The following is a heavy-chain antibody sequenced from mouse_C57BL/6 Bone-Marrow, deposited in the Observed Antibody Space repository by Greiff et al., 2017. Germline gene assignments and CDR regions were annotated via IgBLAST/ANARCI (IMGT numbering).Heavy chain of an antibody. D-gene: IGHD1-1*01. CDR3: ARHAYYGSIAY. V-gene: IGHV5-2*01. J-gene: IGHJ3*01. CDR1: EYEFPSHD. CDR2: INSDGGST. Sequence: EVMLVESGGGLVQPGESLKLSCESNEYEFPSHDMSWVRKTPGKRLELVAAINSDGGSTYYPDTMERRFIISRDNTKKTLYLQMRSLRAEDTALDYCARHAYYGSIAYWGQGTLVTVSA.